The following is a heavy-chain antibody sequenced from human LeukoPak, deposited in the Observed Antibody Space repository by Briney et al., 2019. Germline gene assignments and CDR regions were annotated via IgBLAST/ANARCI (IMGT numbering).Heavy chain of an antibody. V-gene: IGHV3-23*01. D-gene: IGHD3-10*01. J-gene: IGHJ3*02. Sequence: GGSLRLSCAASGFTFSSYAMSWVRQAPGKGLEWVSAISGSGGSTYYADSVKGRFTISRDNSKNTLYLQMNSLRAEDTAVYYCATLDGSGLTYDAFDIWGQGTMVTVSS. CDR2: ISGSGGST. CDR1: GFTFSSYA. CDR3: ATLDGSGLTYDAFDI.